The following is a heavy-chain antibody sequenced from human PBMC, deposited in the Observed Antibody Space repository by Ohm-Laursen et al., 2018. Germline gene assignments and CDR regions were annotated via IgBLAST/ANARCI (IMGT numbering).Heavy chain of an antibody. Sequence: SDTLSLTCAVSGYSISSGYFWGWIRQPPGKGLEWIGTIYHSGSAYYNPSLKSRVTISVDTSKNQFSLKLSSVTAADTAVYYCARGTTWSLRYWGQGTLVTVSS. CDR2: IYHSGSA. V-gene: IGHV4-38-2*01. CDR3: ARGTTWSLRY. J-gene: IGHJ4*02. CDR1: GYSISSGYF. D-gene: IGHD6-13*01.